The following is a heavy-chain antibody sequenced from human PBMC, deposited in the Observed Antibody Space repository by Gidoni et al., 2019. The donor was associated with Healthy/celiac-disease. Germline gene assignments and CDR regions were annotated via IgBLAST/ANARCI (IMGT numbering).Heavy chain of an antibody. CDR3: AKNGRGGWTHGFDYYYGMDV. J-gene: IGHJ6*02. V-gene: IGHV3-30*02. CDR2: RREEGSNK. D-gene: IGHD6-19*01. Sequence: QVQLVESGGGVVQPGGSLRLSCAASGFTFSSYGMHWVRQAPGKGLEWVEFRREEGSNKYYEDSVKGRLTISRDNSKNTLYLQMNSLRAEDTAVYYCAKNGRGGWTHGFDYYYGMDVWGQGTTVTVSS. CDR1: GFTFSSYG.